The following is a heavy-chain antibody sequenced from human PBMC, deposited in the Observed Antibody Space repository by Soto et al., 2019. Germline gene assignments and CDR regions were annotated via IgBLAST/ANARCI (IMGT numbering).Heavy chain of an antibody. J-gene: IGHJ2*01. Sequence: QVQLVQSGAEVKKPGASVKLSCTAAGGTFNNLAVSWVRQSPGQGLEWMGEIIPMFGSTNYAQRFQGRVTITADESRSIAYMYLSSLRSDDTAIYYCARGGRIGNWDFDLLGRGTLVTVSS. CDR2: IIPMFGST. CDR1: GGTFNNLA. V-gene: IGHV1-69*01. CDR3: ARGGRIGNWDFDL. D-gene: IGHD2-15*01.